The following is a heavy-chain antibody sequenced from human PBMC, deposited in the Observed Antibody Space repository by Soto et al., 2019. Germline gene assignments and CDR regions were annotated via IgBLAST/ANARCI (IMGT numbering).Heavy chain of an antibody. CDR1: GGSISPFY. CDR2: LYYSGNT. J-gene: IGHJ4*02. CDR3: ARVGGVAARTFDY. V-gene: IGHV4-59*01. Sequence: PSETLSVICTFSGGSISPFYWSWVGQPPGKGLEWIGYLYYSGNTNYNPSLKSRVTISVDASKNQVSLRLTSVTAADTAVYYCARVGGVAARTFDYWGQGTVVTGSS. D-gene: IGHD2-15*01.